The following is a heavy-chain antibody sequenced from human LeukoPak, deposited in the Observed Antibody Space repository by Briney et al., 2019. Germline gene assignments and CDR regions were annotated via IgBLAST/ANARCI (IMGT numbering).Heavy chain of an antibody. D-gene: IGHD6-13*01. Sequence: ASVKVSCKASGYTFTGYYMHWVRQAPGQGLEWMGWINPNSGGTNYAQKFQGRVTMTRDTSISTAYMELSRLRSDDTAVYYCARDKAAGYPELIDYWGQGTLVTVSS. J-gene: IGHJ4*02. V-gene: IGHV1-2*02. CDR2: INPNSGGT. CDR1: GYTFTGYY. CDR3: ARDKAAGYPELIDY.